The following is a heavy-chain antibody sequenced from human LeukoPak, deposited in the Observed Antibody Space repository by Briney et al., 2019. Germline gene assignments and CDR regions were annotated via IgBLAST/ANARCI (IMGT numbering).Heavy chain of an antibody. V-gene: IGHV4-59*01. CDR3: ARNIVGPRQVDY. CDR1: GGSISSYY. Sequence: PSGTLSLTCTVSGGSISSYYWSWIRQPPGKGLEWIGCIYHSGTTNYNPSLKSRVTISVGTSKSQFSLKLSSVTAADTAIYYCARNIVGPRQVDYWGQGTLVTVSS. J-gene: IGHJ4*02. CDR2: IYHSGTT. D-gene: IGHD1-26*01.